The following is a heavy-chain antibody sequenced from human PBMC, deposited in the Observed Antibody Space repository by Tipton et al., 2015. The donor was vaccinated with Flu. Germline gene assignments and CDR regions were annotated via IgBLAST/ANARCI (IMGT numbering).Heavy chain of an antibody. CDR1: GGSLSSGGAY. CDR3: ARRDYSNYVSDPKNWFDP. CDR2: IYYTGST. J-gene: IGHJ5*02. Sequence: TLSLTCTVSGGSLSSGGAYWSWIRQHPGKGLEWIGGIYYTGSTYYNPSLKSRVTISEDRSRNQFSLRLSSVTAADTAVYYCARRDYSNYVSDPKNWFDPWGQGVLVTVSS. V-gene: IGHV4-31*03. D-gene: IGHD4-11*01.